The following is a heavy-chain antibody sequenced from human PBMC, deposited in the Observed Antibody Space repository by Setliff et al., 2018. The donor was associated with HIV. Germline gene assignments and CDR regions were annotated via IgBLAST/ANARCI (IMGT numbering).Heavy chain of an antibody. CDR2: INWRSEK. J-gene: IGHJ4*02. V-gene: IGHV3-21*05. CDR3: ARGVAAAGTDY. D-gene: IGHD6-13*01. Sequence: GGSLRLSCAASGFSFGDFTFNWVRQAPGKGLEWLCYINWRSEKYYADSVKGRFTISRDNAKSSLYLQMNSLRAEDTAVYYCARGVAAAGTDYWGQGTLVTVSS. CDR1: GFSFGDFT.